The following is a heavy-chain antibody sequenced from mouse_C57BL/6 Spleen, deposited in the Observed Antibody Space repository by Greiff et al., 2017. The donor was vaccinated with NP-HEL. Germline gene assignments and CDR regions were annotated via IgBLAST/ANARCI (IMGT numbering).Heavy chain of an antibody. CDR3: ARPDGYYWYFDV. CDR1: GYTFTSYW. J-gene: IGHJ1*03. CDR2: INPSNGGT. Sequence: QVQLQQPGSELVKPGASVKLSCKASGYTFTSYWMHWVKQRPGQGLEWIGNINPSNGGTNYNEKFKSKATLTVDKSSSTAYMQLSSLTSEDSAVYYCARPDGYYWYFDVWGTGTTVTVSS. D-gene: IGHD2-3*01. V-gene: IGHV1-53*01.